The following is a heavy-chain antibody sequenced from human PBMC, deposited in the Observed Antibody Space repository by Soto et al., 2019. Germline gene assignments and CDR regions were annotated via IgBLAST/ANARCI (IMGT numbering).Heavy chain of an antibody. J-gene: IGHJ6*03. V-gene: IGHV1-24*01. CDR3: SAHPGRGNRTYYKDV. CDR1: GYTLTVLS. CDR2: FDPEDGET. D-gene: IGHD2-15*01. Sequence: VKVSCEVSGYTLTVLSMHWARQTPGKGLEWMGGFDPEDGETIYAQKFQGRVTMTEDTATDTAYMDLSSLRSEDTAVYFCSAHPGRGNRTYYKDVWGKGTTVSVAS.